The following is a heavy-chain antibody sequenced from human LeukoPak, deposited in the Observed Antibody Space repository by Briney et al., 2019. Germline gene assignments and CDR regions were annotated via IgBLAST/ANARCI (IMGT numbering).Heavy chain of an antibody. D-gene: IGHD3-10*02. CDR1: GFTFNSYS. Sequence: SGGSLRLSCAASGFTFNSYSMNWVRQAPGKGLEWVSSISGSNSYIYYADSVKGRFTISRDNAKNSLYLQMNSLRAEDTAVYYCAELGITMIGGVWGKGTTVTISS. CDR2: ISGSNSYI. V-gene: IGHV3-21*01. J-gene: IGHJ6*04. CDR3: AELGITMIGGV.